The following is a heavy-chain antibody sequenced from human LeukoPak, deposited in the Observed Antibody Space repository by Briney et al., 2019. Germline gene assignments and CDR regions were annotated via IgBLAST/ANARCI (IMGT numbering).Heavy chain of an antibody. V-gene: IGHV1-8*03. D-gene: IGHD6-13*01. J-gene: IGHJ6*03. CDR2: MNPNSGNT. CDR1: GYTFTSYD. Sequence: ASVKVSCKASGYTFTSYDINWVRQATGQGLEWMGWMNPNSGNTGYAQKFQGRVTITRNTSISTAYMELSSLRSEDTAVYYCARGSSSSWYGNYYYYMDVWGKGTTVTISS. CDR3: ARGSSSSWYGNYYYYMDV.